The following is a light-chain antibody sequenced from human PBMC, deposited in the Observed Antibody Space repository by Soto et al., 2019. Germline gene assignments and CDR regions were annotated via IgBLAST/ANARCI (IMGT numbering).Light chain of an antibody. CDR3: QQYYSTPLT. Sequence: DIVMTQSPDSLAVSLGERATINCKSSQSVLYSSNNKNYLAGYQQKPGQPPKLLIYWASTRASGVPDRFSGSGSGTDFTLTISSLQAEDVAVYYCQQYYSTPLTFGGGTKVEIK. V-gene: IGKV4-1*01. CDR1: QSVLYSSNNKNY. CDR2: WAS. J-gene: IGKJ4*01.